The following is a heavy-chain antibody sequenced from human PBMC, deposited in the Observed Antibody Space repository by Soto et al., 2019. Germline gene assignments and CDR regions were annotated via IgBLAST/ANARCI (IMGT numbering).Heavy chain of an antibody. CDR3: ARDPETGDPNYYYGMGV. D-gene: IGHD7-27*01. J-gene: IGHJ6*02. V-gene: IGHV3-30-3*01. Sequence: GFLSRSIAASGLGVSSYGTHWVQQDPGKGLEWVAVISYDVSNKYYADSVKGRFTISRDNSKNTLYLQMNSLRAEDTAVYYCARDPETGDPNYYYGMGVRGQGTTLSVYS. CDR2: ISYDVSNK. CDR1: GLGVSSYG.